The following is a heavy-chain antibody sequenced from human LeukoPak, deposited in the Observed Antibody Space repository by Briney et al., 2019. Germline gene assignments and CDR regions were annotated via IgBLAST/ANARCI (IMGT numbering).Heavy chain of an antibody. Sequence: GGSLRLSCAASGFTFSSYAMSWVRQAPGKGLEWVSTISDSGARTNYADSAKGRFTISRDNSMNTLYLQMNSLRADDTAVYYCASDYFLDYWGQGTLVTVSS. CDR2: ISDSGART. J-gene: IGHJ4*02. CDR1: GFTFSSYA. V-gene: IGHV3-23*01. D-gene: IGHD6-25*01. CDR3: ASDYFLDY.